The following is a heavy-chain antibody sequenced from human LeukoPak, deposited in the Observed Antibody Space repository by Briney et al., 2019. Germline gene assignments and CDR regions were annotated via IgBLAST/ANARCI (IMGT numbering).Heavy chain of an antibody. J-gene: IGHJ4*02. D-gene: IGHD4-23*01. V-gene: IGHV3-21*01. Sequence: ETLSLTCTVSGGSISGNYWNWVRQAPGKGLEWVSSISSSSSYIYYADSVKGRFTISRDNAKNSLYLQMNSLRAEDTAVYYCARGGNSNYWGQGTLVTVSS. CDR3: ARGGNSNY. CDR2: ISSSSSYI. CDR1: GGSISGNY.